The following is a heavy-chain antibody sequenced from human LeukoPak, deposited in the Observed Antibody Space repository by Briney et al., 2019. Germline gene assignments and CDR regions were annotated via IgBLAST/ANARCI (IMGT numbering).Heavy chain of an antibody. CDR2: ISGSGSHT. Sequence: GGSLRLSCAASGFSFSGYAMSWVRQAPGKGLEWVSSISGSGSHTYHTDSVKGRFTISRDNSKNTLYLQMNSLRAEDTAVYYCAKDISGYYRPFDYWGQGTLVTVSS. D-gene: IGHD3-22*01. V-gene: IGHV3-23*01. CDR1: GFSFSGYA. J-gene: IGHJ4*02. CDR3: AKDISGYYRPFDY.